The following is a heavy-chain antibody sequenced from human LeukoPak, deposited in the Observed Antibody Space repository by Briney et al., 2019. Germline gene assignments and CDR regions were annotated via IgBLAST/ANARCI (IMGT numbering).Heavy chain of an antibody. J-gene: IGHJ4*02. D-gene: IGHD6-19*01. CDR1: GGSIRTYY. Sequence: SETLSLTCTVSGGSIRTYYWSWIRQPPGKGLEWIRFIYYSGSTKYNPSLKSRVTISVDTSKNQFSLKLSSVTAADTAVYYCARPVAGSSVWRSFDYWGQGTLVTVSS. CDR3: ARPVAGSSVWRSFDY. V-gene: IGHV4-59*01. CDR2: IYYSGST.